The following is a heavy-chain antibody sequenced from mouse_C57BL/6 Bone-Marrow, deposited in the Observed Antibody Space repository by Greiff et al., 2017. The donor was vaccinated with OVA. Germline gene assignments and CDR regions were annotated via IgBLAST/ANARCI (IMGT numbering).Heavy chain of an antibody. V-gene: IGHV5-12*01. CDR1: GFTFSDYY. Sequence: EVKVVESGGGLVQPGGSLKLSCAASGFTFSDYYMYWVRQTPEKRLEWVAYISNGGGSTYYPDTVKGRFTISRDNAKNTLYLQMSRLKSEDTAMYYCATYDGYYFFAYWGQGTLVTVSA. CDR2: ISNGGGST. J-gene: IGHJ3*01. D-gene: IGHD2-3*01. CDR3: ATYDGYYFFAY.